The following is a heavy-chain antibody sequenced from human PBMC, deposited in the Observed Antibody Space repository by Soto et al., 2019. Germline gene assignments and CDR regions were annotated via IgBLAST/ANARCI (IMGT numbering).Heavy chain of an antibody. CDR3: ARYIVVVTATYAFGI. CDR2: ISCDGRDK. D-gene: IGHD2-21*02. V-gene: IGHV3-30-3*01. CDR1: GFTFSSYA. J-gene: IGHJ3*02. Sequence: QVQLVESGGVVVQPGRSLRLSCAASGFTFSSYAMHWVRQAPGKGLEWVAVISCDGRDKYNADSVKGRFTISRDNSKNTLYLQMNSLRAEDTAVYYCARYIVVVTATYAFGIWGQGTMVTVSS.